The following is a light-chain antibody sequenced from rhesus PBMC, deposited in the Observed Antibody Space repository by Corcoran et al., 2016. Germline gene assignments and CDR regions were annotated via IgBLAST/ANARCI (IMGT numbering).Light chain of an antibody. CDR2: RAA. CDR1: QGISNW. V-gene: IGKV1-69*01. J-gene: IGKJ4*01. Sequence: DIQMTQSPSSLSASVGDRVTITCRASQGISNWLAWYQPKPGEAPKLLIYRAANLETGVPSRFSGSGSGTIFTLTSSSLQPKDITTDYGQQHVNSPLTFGGGTKVEIK. CDR3: QQHVNSPLT.